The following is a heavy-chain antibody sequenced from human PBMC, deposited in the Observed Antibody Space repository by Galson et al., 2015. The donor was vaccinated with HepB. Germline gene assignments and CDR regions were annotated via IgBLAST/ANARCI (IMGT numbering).Heavy chain of an antibody. Sequence: SLRLSCAASGFRFSTLAMSWVRQAPGKGPEWVSTISYRGDNTYYADSVKGRFTISRDNSKNTLYLRMNSLRAEDTAVYYCAKRGDIVVVATTIYFYYWGQGTLVTVSS. CDR1: GFRFSTLA. CDR2: ISYRGDNT. D-gene: IGHD2-2*01. V-gene: IGHV3-23*01. J-gene: IGHJ4*02. CDR3: AKRGDIVVVATTIYFYY.